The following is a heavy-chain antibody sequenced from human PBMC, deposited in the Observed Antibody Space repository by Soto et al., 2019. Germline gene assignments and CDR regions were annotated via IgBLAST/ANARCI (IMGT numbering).Heavy chain of an antibody. Sequence: PSETLSLTCAVSCGSISSSNWWSWVRQPPGKGLEWIGEIYHSGSTNYNPSLKSRVTISVDKSKNQFSLKLNSVTAADTAVYYCARWVYAINGLDVWGQGTTVTVSS. D-gene: IGHD2-8*01. CDR1: CGSISSSNW. CDR2: IYHSGST. V-gene: IGHV4-4*02. J-gene: IGHJ6*02. CDR3: ARWVYAINGLDV.